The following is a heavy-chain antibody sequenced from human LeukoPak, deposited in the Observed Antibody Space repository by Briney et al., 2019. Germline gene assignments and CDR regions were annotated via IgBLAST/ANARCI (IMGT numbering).Heavy chain of an antibody. CDR2: IYYSGST. J-gene: IGHJ5*02. CDR1: GGSISSYY. D-gene: IGHD2-15*01. CDR3: ARGHGGKGWFDP. V-gene: IGHV4-59*01. Sequence: SETLSLTCTVSGGSISSYYWSWIRQPPGKGLEWIGYIYYSGSTNYNPSLKSRVTISVDTSKNQFSLKLSSVIAADTAVYYCARGHGGKGWFDPWGQGTLVTVSS.